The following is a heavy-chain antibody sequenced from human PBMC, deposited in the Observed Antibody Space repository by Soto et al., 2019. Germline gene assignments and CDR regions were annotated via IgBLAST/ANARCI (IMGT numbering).Heavy chain of an antibody. V-gene: IGHV3-23*01. J-gene: IGHJ4*02. CDR1: GYTFSSFD. CDR2: ISGSGGGT. Sequence: EVQLWESGGGLVQPGGSLRLSCAVSGYTFSSFDMSWVRQAPGKGLAWVSTISGSGGGTNYADSVKGRFTISRDISTYTVYLQMNSLRAEDTAVYYCAHRTGFDYWGQGALVTVSS. CDR3: AHRTGFDY.